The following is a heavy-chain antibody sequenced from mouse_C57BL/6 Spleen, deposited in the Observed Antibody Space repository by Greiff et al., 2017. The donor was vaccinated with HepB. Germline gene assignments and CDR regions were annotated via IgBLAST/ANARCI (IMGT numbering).Heavy chain of an antibody. V-gene: IGHV1-4*01. CDR3: ARSYGSSSFDY. CDR1: GYTFTSYT. CDR2: INPSSGYT. Sequence: QVQLKESGAELARPGASVKMSCKASGYTFTSYTMHWVKQRPGQGLEWIGYINPSSGYTKYNQKFKDKATLTADKSSSTAYMQLSSLTSEDSAVYYCARSYGSSSFDYWGQGTTLTVSS. J-gene: IGHJ2*01. D-gene: IGHD1-1*01.